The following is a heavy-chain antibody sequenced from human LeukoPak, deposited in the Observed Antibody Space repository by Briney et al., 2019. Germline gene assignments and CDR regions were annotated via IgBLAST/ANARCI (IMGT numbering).Heavy chain of an antibody. V-gene: IGHV3-11*01. J-gene: IGHJ5*02. Sequence: PGGSLRLSCAASGFTFSDCYMSWIRQAPGKGLERVSYISSSGSTIYYADSVKGRFTISRDNAKNSLYLQMNSLRAEDTAVYYCARDVWGRSNWFDPWGQGTLVTVSS. D-gene: IGHD2-8*01. CDR3: ARDVWGRSNWFDP. CDR1: GFTFSDCY. CDR2: ISSSGSTI.